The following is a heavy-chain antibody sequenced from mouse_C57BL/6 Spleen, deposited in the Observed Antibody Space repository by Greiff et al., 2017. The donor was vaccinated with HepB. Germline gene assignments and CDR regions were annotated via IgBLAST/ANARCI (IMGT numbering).Heavy chain of an antibody. Sequence: VQLQQSGAELVRPGASVKLSCTASGFNIKDDYMHWVKQRPEQGLEWIGWIDPENGDTEYASKFQGKATITADTSSNTAYLQLRSLSSEDTAVYYFTTGDSHILDYWGQGTTLTVSS. CDR3: TTGDSHILDY. CDR2: IDPENGDT. D-gene: IGHD3-3*01. J-gene: IGHJ2*01. V-gene: IGHV14-4*01. CDR1: GFNIKDDY.